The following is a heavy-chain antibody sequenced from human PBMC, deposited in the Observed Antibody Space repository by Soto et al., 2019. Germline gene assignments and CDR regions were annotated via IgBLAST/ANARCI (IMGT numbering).Heavy chain of an antibody. CDR3: ARGYSSSWRHFDL. Sequence: EVRLVESGGGLVQPGGSLRLSCAASGFTVSSNYMSWVRQAPGKGLEWVSVIYSGGSTYYADSVKGRFTISRHNSKNTLYLQMNSLRAEDTAVYYCARGYSSSWRHFDLWGRGTLVTVSS. D-gene: IGHD6-13*01. CDR1: GFTVSSNY. J-gene: IGHJ2*01. CDR2: IYSGGST. V-gene: IGHV3-53*04.